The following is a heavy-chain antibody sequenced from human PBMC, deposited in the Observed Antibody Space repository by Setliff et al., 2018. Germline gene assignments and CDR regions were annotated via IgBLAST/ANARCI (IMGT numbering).Heavy chain of an antibody. Sequence: ASVKVSCKASGYTFTGYFIHWVRQAPGQGLEWTGWINPNSGGTNYAQKFQGRVTMTRDTSISTAYMELSRLRSDDTAVYSCARSRLYGGWFDPWGQGTLVTVSS. CDR1: GYTFTGYF. CDR3: ARSRLYGGWFDP. J-gene: IGHJ5*02. D-gene: IGHD4-17*01. CDR2: INPNSGGT. V-gene: IGHV1-2*02.